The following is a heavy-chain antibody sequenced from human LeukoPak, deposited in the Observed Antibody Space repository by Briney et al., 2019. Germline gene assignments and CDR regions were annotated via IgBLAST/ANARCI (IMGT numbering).Heavy chain of an antibody. V-gene: IGHV3-48*04. CDR3: ARDLVGYFDY. J-gene: IGHJ4*02. CDR2: ISSSGSTI. CDR1: GFTFSSYS. D-gene: IGHD3-16*01. Sequence: GGSLRLSCAASGFTFSSYSMNWVRQAPGKGLEWVSYISSSGSTIYYADSVKGRFTISRDNAKNSLYLQMNSLRAEDTAVYYCARDLVGYFDYWGQGTLVTVSS.